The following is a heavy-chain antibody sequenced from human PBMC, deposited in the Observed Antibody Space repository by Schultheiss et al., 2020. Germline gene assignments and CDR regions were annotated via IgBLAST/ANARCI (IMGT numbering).Heavy chain of an antibody. V-gene: IGHV3-23*01. CDR2: ISGNGAAS. CDR1: GFNFRNYD. D-gene: IGHD1-1*01. J-gene: IGHJ5*02. Sequence: GESLKISCVASGFNFRNYDMLWVRQAPGKGLEGVSVISGNGAASSYTESVKGRCTISRDNSKSTLSLQLHSLRGEDTAVYYCARTVTDLNWFDPWGQGILVTVSS. CDR3: ARTVTDLNWFDP.